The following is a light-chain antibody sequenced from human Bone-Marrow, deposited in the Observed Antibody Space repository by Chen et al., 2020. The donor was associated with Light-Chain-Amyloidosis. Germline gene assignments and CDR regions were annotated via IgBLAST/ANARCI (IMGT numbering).Light chain of an antibody. CDR3: SSYTITNTLV. Sequence: QSALTPPASVSGSPGQSITISCTGTSSDVGGDNHVSWYQQHPDKAPKLMIYEVTNRPSWVPDRFSGSKSDNTASLTISGLQTEDEADYFCSSYTITNTLVVGSGTRVTVL. V-gene: IGLV2-14*01. J-gene: IGLJ1*01. CDR1: SSDVGGDNH. CDR2: EVT.